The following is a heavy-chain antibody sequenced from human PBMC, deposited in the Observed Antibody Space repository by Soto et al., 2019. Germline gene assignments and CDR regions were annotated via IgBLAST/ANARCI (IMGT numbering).Heavy chain of an antibody. J-gene: IGHJ6*02. Sequence: ASVKVSCKASGYTFTSYAMHWVRQAPGQRLEWMGWINASNGNTKYSQKFQGRVPITRDTSASTAYMELSSLRSEDTAVYYCARLNDFWSGPYYYYGMDVWGQGTTVTGSS. CDR3: ARLNDFWSGPYYYYGMDV. D-gene: IGHD3-3*01. CDR2: INASNGNT. CDR1: GYTFTSYA. V-gene: IGHV1-3*01.